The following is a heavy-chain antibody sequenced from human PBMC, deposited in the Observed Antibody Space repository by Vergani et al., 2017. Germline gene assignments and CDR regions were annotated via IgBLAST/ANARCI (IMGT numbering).Heavy chain of an antibody. Sequence: QVQLQESGPGLVKPSETLSLTCTVSGGSISSYYWSWIRQPPGKGLEWIGYIYYSGSTNYNPSLKRRVTISVDTSKNQFSLKLSSVTAADTAVYYCARDIGLAVAGSLYWGSYYYYGMDVWGQGTTVTVSS. CDR1: GGSISSYY. V-gene: IGHV4-59*01. CDR2: IYYSGST. CDR3: ARDIGLAVAGSLYWGSYYYYGMDV. J-gene: IGHJ6*02. D-gene: IGHD6-19*01.